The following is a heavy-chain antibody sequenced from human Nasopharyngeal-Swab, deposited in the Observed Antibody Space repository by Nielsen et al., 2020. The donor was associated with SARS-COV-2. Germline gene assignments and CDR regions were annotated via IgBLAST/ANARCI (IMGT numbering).Heavy chain of an antibody. V-gene: IGHV4-39*01. J-gene: IGHJ5*02. CDR3: ARHDPYCSGGSCYLGWFDP. CDR1: GGSISSSSYY. Sequence: SETLSLTCTVSGGSISSSSYYWGWIRQPPGKGLEWIGSIYYSGSTYYNPSLKSRVTISVDTSKNQFSLKLGSVTAADTAVYYCARHDPYCSGGSCYLGWFDPWGQGTLVTVSS. CDR2: IYYSGST. D-gene: IGHD2-15*01.